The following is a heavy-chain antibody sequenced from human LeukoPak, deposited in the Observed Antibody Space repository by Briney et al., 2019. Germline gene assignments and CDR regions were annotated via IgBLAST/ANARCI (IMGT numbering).Heavy chain of an antibody. V-gene: IGHV3-21*05. CDR3: ARDQWLVRGYFDL. CDR2: ISSSSSYT. J-gene: IGHJ2*01. D-gene: IGHD6-19*01. Sequence: AGSLSLSCAASGFTFSGHSMNWVRQAPGKGLEWLSYISSSSSYTNYADSVKGRFTISRDNAKNSLYLQMNSLRAEDTAVYYCARDQWLVRGYFDLCGRGTLVTVSP. CDR1: GFTFSGHS.